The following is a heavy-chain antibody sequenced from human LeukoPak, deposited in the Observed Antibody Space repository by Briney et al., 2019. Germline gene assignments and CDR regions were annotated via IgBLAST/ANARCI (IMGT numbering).Heavy chain of an antibody. CDR2: IDYDGGSG. CDR3: ARHVVALGFDY. CDR1: GFTLSSYE. V-gene: IGHV3-48*03. Sequence: PGGSLRLSCTVSGFTLSSYEMSWIRQAPGKGLEWVSSIDYDGGSGHYADSVKGRFTISRDNAKNSLYLQMNSLRAEDTAVYYCARHVVALGFDYWGQGTLVTVSS. J-gene: IGHJ4*02. D-gene: IGHD3-22*01.